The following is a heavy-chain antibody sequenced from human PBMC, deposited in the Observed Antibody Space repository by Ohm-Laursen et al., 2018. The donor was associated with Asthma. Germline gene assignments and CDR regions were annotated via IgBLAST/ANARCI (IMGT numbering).Heavy chain of an antibody. CDR1: GGSISGSSYF. V-gene: IGHV4-61*01. CDR2: IYERGST. J-gene: IGHJ6*02. Sequence: SDTLSLTCAVPGGSISGSSYFWSWIRQPPGKGLEWIGYIYERGSTNYYPSLKGRVTISLDTSKNQFSLRLSSVTAADTAVYYCAKGLRYDGYLYGLDVWGHGTTVTVSS. CDR3: AKGLRYDGYLYGLDV. D-gene: IGHD5-24*01.